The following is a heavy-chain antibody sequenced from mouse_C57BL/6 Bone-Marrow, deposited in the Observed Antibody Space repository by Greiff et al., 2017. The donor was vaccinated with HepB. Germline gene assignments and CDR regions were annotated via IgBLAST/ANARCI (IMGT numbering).Heavy chain of an antibody. CDR1: GYTFTSYW. CDR2: IYPGSGST. D-gene: IGHD1-1*01. J-gene: IGHJ4*01. V-gene: IGHV1-55*01. CDR3: ARDYCSNLGAMDY. Sequence: QVQLQQPGAELVKPGASVKMSCKASGYTFTSYWITWVKQRPGQGLEWIGDIYPGSGSTNYNEKFKSKATLTVDTSSSTAYMQLSSLTSEDSAVYYCARDYCSNLGAMDYWGQGTSVTVSS.